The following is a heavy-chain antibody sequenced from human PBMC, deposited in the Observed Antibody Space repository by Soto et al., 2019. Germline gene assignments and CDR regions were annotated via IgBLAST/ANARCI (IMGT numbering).Heavy chain of an antibody. CDR2: ISSSSSTI. V-gene: IGHV3-48*01. CDR1: GFTFSSYS. CDR3: ARCGWIRDYYYMDA. Sequence: GGSLRLSCAASGFTFSSYSMNWVRQAPGKGLEWVSYISSSSSTIYYADSVKGRFTISRDNAKNSLYLQMNSLRAEDTAVYYCARCGWIRDYYYMDAWGKGTTVTVSS. D-gene: IGHD3-10*01. J-gene: IGHJ6*03.